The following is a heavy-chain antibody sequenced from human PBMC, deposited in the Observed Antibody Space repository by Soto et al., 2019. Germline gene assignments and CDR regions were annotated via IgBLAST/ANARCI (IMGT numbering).Heavy chain of an antibody. J-gene: IGHJ4*02. D-gene: IGHD3-10*01. CDR2: IYYSGST. CDR3: ARRRSRRSGSYYNLLFDY. Sequence: LSLTCTVSGGSISSYYWSWIRQPPGKGLEWIGYIYYSGSTNYNPSLKSRVTISVDTSKNQFSLKLSSVTAADTAVYYCARRRSRRSGSYYNLLFDYWGQGTLVTVSS. V-gene: IGHV4-59*01. CDR1: GGSISSYY.